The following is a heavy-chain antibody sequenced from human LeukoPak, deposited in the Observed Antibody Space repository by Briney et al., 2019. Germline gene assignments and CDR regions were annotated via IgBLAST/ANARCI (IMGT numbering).Heavy chain of an antibody. J-gene: IGHJ6*03. D-gene: IGHD3-10*02. CDR1: GGSISSSNW. CDR3: ARDVGSYYVNTYYYYMDV. V-gene: IGHV4-4*02. Sequence: PSETLSLTCAVSGGSISSSNWWSWVRQPPGKGLEWIGEIYHSGSTNYNPSLKSRVTISVDKSKNQFSLKLSSVTAADTAVYYCARDVGSYYVNTYYYYMDVWGKGTTVTVSS. CDR2: IYHSGST.